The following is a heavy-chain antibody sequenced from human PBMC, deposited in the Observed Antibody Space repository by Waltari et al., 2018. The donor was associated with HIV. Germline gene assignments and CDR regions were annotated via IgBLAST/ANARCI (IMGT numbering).Heavy chain of an antibody. Sequence: QVQLVESGGGVVQPGRSLRLSCAASGFTFSSYGMHWVHQAPGKGLDWVAVIWFDGVNKYYADSLKGRFTISRDNSKNTLYLQMNSLRAEDTAVYYCARHPTPFTGYNSFDYWGQGTLVTVSS. CDR1: GFTFSSYG. CDR2: IWFDGVNK. V-gene: IGHV3-33*01. J-gene: IGHJ4*02. CDR3: ARHPTPFTGYNSFDY. D-gene: IGHD5-12*01.